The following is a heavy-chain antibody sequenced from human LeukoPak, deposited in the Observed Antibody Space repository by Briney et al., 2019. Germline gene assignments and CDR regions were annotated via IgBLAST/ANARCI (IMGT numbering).Heavy chain of an antibody. CDR1: GYTFTSYY. Sequence: ASVKVSCKASGYTFTSYYINWVRQATGQGLEWMGWMNPNSGNTGYAQKFQGRVTMTRNTSISTAYMELSSLRSEDTAVYYCARVYVLAGYYAMAFVYWGQGTLVTVSS. V-gene: IGHV1-8*01. CDR2: MNPNSGNT. CDR3: ARVYVLAGYYAMAFVY. D-gene: IGHD3-9*01. J-gene: IGHJ4*02.